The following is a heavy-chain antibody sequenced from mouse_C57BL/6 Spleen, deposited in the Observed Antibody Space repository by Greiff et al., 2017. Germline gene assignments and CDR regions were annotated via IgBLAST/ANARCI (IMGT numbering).Heavy chain of an antibody. CDR2: IDPSDSYT. J-gene: IGHJ4*01. V-gene: IGHV1-59*01. CDR3: AKGYDYDAMDY. Sequence: QVQLKQPGAELVRPGTSVKLSCKASGYTFTSYWLHWVKQRPGQGLEWIGVIDPSDSYTNYNQKFKGKATLTVDTSSSTAYMQLSSLTSEDSAVYYCAKGYDYDAMDYWGQGTSVTVSS. CDR1: GYTFTSYW.